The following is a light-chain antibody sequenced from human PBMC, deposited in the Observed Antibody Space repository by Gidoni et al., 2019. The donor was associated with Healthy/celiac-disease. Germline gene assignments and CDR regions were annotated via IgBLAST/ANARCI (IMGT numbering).Light chain of an antibody. V-gene: IGLV1-44*01. CDR2: SNN. CDR3: AAWDDSLNGPNWV. CDR1: SPNIGSNT. J-gene: IGLJ3*02. Sequence: QSVLTQPPSASGTPGQRVTISCSGSSPNIGSNTVNWYQQPPGTAPKLLIYSNNQRPPGVPDRFSGSKSGTSASLAISGLQSEDEADYYCAAWDDSLNGPNWVFGGGTKLTVL.